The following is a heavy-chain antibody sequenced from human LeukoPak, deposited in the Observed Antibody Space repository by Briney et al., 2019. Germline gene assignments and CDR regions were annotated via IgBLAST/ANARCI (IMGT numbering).Heavy chain of an antibody. CDR2: MNPNSGDT. D-gene: IGHD5-24*01. CDR3: ATSGGEMATIEGFDY. V-gene: IGHV1-8*01. J-gene: IGHJ4*02. Sequence: GASVKVSCKASGYTFTRYSINWVRQAPGQGLEWMGWMNPNSGDTGYAQKFQGRVTMTRNTSISTAYMELSSLRSEDTAVYYCATSGGEMATIEGFDYWGQGTLVTVSS. CDR1: GYTFTRYS.